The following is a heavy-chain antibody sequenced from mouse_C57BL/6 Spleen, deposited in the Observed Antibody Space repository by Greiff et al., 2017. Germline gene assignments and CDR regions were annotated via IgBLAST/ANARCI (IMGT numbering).Heavy chain of an antibody. CDR3: ARGRGSSYVWYGDV. CDR2: IWTGGGT. J-gene: IGHJ1*03. CDR1: GFSLTSYA. Sequence: VQLVESGPGLVAPSQSLSITCTASGFSLTSYAISWVRQPPGKGLEWLGVIWTGGGTNYNSANKARMSISKDNSKSQVFLKMNSMQTDDTTRYYCARGRGSSYVWYGDVWGTGTTVTVSS. V-gene: IGHV2-9-1*01. D-gene: IGHD1-1*01.